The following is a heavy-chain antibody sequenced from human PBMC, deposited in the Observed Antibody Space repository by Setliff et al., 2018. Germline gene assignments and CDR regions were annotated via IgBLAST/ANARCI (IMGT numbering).Heavy chain of an antibody. J-gene: IGHJ4*02. CDR3: ARDDYYESSGYHAPYYFDY. D-gene: IGHD3-22*01. CDR1: GYTFSSYA. CDR2: ISYDGSNK. Sequence: GGSLRLSCVASGYTFSSYAIHWVRQAPGKGLEWVAVISYDGSNKYYADSVKGRFTISRDNSKNTLYLQMNSLRAEDTAVYYCARDDYYESSGYHAPYYFDYWGQGTLVTVSS. V-gene: IGHV3-30-3*01.